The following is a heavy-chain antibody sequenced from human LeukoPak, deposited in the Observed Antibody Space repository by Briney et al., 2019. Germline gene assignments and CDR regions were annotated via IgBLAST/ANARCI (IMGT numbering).Heavy chain of an antibody. V-gene: IGHV3-30*01. CDR1: GFTFSAYA. CDR3: ARDLNSASYQFDF. Sequence: GKSLRLSCAASGFTFSAYAIHWVRQAPGKGLEWVAAISYDGSNRYYGVSVRGRFTISRDNSKNTGYLQMDSLRPDDTAVYYCARDLNSASYQFDFWGLGTLVTVSS. D-gene: IGHD1-26*01. CDR2: ISYDGSNR. J-gene: IGHJ4*02.